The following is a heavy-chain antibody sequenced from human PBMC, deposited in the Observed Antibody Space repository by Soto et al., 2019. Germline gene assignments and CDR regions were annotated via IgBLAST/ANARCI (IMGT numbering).Heavy chain of an antibody. J-gene: IGHJ4*02. CDR2: IGTAGDT. CDR3: AKATISSWTLADY. CDR1: GFTFSSYD. V-gene: IGHV3-13*01. D-gene: IGHD6-13*01. Sequence: PGGSLRLSCAASGFTFSSYDMHWVRQGTGKGLEWVSGIGTAGDTYYPGSVKGRFTISRDNAKNSLYLQMNSLRAADTALYYCAKATISSWTLADYWGQGTLVTVSS.